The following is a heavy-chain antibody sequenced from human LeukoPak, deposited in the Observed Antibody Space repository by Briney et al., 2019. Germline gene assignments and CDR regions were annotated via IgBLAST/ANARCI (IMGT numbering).Heavy chain of an antibody. Sequence: PGGSLRLSCAASGFTFSSYALSWVRQAPGKGLECVSAISGSGGSTHSADSLKGRFTISRDNSKNTLYLQINSLRTDDTAVFYCARGGLGSAFDNWGQGTLVTVSS. V-gene: IGHV3-23*01. J-gene: IGHJ4*02. CDR3: ARGGLGSAFDN. D-gene: IGHD6-19*01. CDR1: GFTFSSYA. CDR2: ISGSGGST.